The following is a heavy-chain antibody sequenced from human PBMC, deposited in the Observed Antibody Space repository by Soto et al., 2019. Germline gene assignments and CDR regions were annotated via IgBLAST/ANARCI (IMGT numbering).Heavy chain of an antibody. CDR1: GGSFSGYD. V-gene: IGHV4-34*01. CDR2: INHSGST. CDR3: ARGRDYVWGSYRTLYYYGMDV. D-gene: IGHD3-16*02. J-gene: IGHJ6*02. Sequence: SETLSLTCAVYGGSFSGYDWSGIRQPPGKGLEWIGEINHSGSTNYNPSLKSRVTISVDTSKNQFSLKLSSVTAADTAVYYCARGRDYVWGSYRTLYYYGMDVWGHGTTVPPSS.